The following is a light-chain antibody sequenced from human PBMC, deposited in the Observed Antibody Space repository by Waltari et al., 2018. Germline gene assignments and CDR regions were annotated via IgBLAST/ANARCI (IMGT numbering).Light chain of an antibody. J-gene: IGLJ1*01. Sequence: QSALTQPPSVSGAPGQRVTISCAGSTSNLGAGSDVPWYQRLPGTSPKLLSYDTTNRPSGVSDRFSGSKSGTSASLAITGLQTEDEADYFCQSHDSSLTARVFGTGTKVTVL. CDR2: DTT. CDR3: QSHDSSLTARV. V-gene: IGLV1-40*01. CDR1: TSNLGAGSD.